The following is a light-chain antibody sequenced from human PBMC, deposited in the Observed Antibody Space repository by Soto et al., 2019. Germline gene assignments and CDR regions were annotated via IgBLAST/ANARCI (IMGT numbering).Light chain of an antibody. V-gene: IGKV2-28*01. CDR3: AHGLVIPFT. CDR1: QNLLNSNGYNY. J-gene: IGKJ4*01. Sequence: EIVLTQSPLSLPVTPGETASISCRSSQNLLNSNGYNYVNWYLQKPGQSQQLLIYVGSHRASGGPDRFSGSGSGTDFTLTINRVEAEDVGLYFCAHGLVIPFTFGGGTKVEIK. CDR2: VGS.